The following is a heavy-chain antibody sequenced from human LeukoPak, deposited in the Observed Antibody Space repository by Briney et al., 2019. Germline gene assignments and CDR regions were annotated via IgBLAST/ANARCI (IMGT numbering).Heavy chain of an antibody. CDR1: RGSISGSIRSYY. J-gene: IGHJ4*02. V-gene: IGHV4-4*09. D-gene: IGHD5-12*01. Sequence: SETLSLTCTVSRGSISGSIRSYYWSWLRQPPGKGLEWIGYISTSGSINDNPSLRSRLTISVDTSRNHFFLNLSSVTAADTAVCYCARIPLGYSGAYYFDYWGQGTLVTVS. CDR2: ISTSGSI. CDR3: ARIPLGYSGAYYFDY.